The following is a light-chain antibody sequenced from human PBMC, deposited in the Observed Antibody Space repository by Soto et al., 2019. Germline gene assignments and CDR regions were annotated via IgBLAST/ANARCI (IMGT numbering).Light chain of an antibody. V-gene: IGLV2-14*01. Sequence: QSALTQPASVSGSPGQSIAISCTGTSSDVGKYSYVSWFQQYPGNAPKLMIYEVSNRPSGVSNRFSGSKSSNTASLTISGLQGEDEADYYCSSFTTSSTWVFGGGTKLTVL. CDR2: EVS. CDR3: SSFTTSSTWV. CDR1: SSDVGKYSY. J-gene: IGLJ3*02.